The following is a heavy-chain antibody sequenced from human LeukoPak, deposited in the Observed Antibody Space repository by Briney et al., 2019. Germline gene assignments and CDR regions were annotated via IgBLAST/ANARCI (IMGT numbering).Heavy chain of an antibody. CDR2: IYYSGST. V-gene: IGHV4-59*01. J-gene: IGHJ3*02. Sequence: SETLSLTCTVSGGSISSYYWSWIRQPPGKGLEWIGYIYYSGSTNYNPSLKSRVTISVDTSKNQFSLKLSSVTAADTAVYYCAREFAMHRAFDIWGQGTMVTVSS. CDR3: AREFAMHRAFDI. D-gene: IGHD2-2*01. CDR1: GGSISSYY.